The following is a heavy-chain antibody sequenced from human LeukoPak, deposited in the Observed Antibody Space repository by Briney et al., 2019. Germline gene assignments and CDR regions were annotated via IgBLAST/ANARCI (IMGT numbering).Heavy chain of an antibody. CDR2: ISAYNGNT. CDR1: GYTFTSYG. J-gene: IGHJ6*02. CDR3: ARELGIYYYYYGMDV. Sequence: GASVKVSCKASGYTFTSYGISWVRQAPGQGLEWMGWISAYNGNTNYAQKLQGRVTMTTDTSTSTAYMELRSLRSDDTAVYYCARELGIYYYYYGMDVWGQGTTVTVSS. D-gene: IGHD7-27*01. V-gene: IGHV1-18*01.